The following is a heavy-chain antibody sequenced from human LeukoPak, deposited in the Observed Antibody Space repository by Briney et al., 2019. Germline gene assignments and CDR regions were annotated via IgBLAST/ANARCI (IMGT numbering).Heavy chain of an antibody. CDR2: ISGSGGST. D-gene: IGHD2-15*01. Sequence: GGSLRLSCAASGFTFSSYAMSWVRQAPGKGLEWVSAISGSGGSTYYADSVKGRFTISRDNPKNTLYLQMNSLRAEDTAVYYCARLRGVAASNRNFDYWGQGTLVTVSS. CDR1: GFTFSSYA. CDR3: ARLRGVAASNRNFDY. J-gene: IGHJ4*02. V-gene: IGHV3-23*01.